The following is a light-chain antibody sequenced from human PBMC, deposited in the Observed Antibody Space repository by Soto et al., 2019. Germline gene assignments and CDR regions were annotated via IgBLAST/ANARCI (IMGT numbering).Light chain of an antibody. J-gene: IGKJ1*01. CDR3: KQHGSSSWT. V-gene: IGKV1-5*03. CDR2: KAS. CDR1: QSISNW. Sequence: DIQMTQSPSTLSASVGDRVTITCRASQSISNWLAWYQQKPGTAPNLLIYKASTLQSGVPSRFSGSGSGTDFTLTISRLEPEDFAVYYCKQHGSSSWTLGQGTKVDIK.